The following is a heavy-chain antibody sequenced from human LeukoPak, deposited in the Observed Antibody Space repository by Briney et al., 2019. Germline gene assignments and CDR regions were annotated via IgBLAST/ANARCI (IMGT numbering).Heavy chain of an antibody. CDR2: IYYSGST. D-gene: IGHD6-19*01. J-gene: IGHJ1*01. V-gene: IGHV4-59*01. Sequence: SETLSLTCTVSGGSISSYYWSWIRQPPGKGLEWIGYIYYSGSTNYNPSLKSRVTISVDTSKNQFSLKLSSVTAADTAVYYCARGGWYPESFQHWGQGALVTVSS. CDR1: GGSISSYY. CDR3: ARGGWYPESFQH.